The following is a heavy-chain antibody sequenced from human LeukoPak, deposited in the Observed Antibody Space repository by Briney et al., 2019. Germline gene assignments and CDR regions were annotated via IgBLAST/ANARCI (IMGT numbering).Heavy chain of an antibody. J-gene: IGHJ6*02. D-gene: IGHD4-17*01. V-gene: IGHV1-18*01. CDR2: ISAYNGNT. Sequence: ASVRLSCKAAGYTFTSYGISWGRQAPGQGREGRGWISAYNGNTNYAQKLQGRVTMTTDTSTSTAYMELRSLRSDDKAVYYCATSTYGDPYYYGMDVWGQGTTVTVSS. CDR1: GYTFTSYG. CDR3: ATSTYGDPYYYGMDV.